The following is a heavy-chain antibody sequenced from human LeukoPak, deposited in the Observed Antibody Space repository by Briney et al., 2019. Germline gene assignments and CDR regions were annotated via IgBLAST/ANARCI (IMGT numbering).Heavy chain of an antibody. J-gene: IGHJ3*02. CDR2: INHSVST. V-gene: IGHV4-34*01. Sequence: SETLSLTCAVYGGSFSGYYWSWIRQPPGKGLKWIGEINHSVSTNYNPSLKSRVTISVDTSKNQFSLKLSSVTAADTAVYYCARGNGGITIFGVVINGNAFDIWGQGTMVTVSS. D-gene: IGHD3-3*01. CDR3: ARGNGGITIFGVVINGNAFDI. CDR1: GGSFSGYY.